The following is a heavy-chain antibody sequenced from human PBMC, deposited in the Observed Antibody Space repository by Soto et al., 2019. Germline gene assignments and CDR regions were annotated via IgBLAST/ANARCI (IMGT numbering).Heavy chain of an antibody. CDR2: IDRSGGRT. V-gene: IGHV3-23*01. CDR1: RFTFSHYA. D-gene: IGHD1-26*01. Sequence: EVQLLESGGGLVQPGGSLRLSCAASRFTFSHYAVTWVRQAPGKGLEWVSGIDRSGGRTFYADSVKGRFTISRDNSKNMLYLQMNSLRAEDTAVYYCAKPVGVTQKFEYWGEGTLVTVSS. J-gene: IGHJ4*02. CDR3: AKPVGVTQKFEY.